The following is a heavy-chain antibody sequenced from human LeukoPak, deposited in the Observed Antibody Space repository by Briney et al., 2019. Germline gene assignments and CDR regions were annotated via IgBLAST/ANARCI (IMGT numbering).Heavy chain of an antibody. V-gene: IGHV1-69*05. J-gene: IGHJ5*02. Sequence: ASVKVSCKASGGTFSSYAISWVRQAPGQGLEWMGGIIPIFGTANYAQKFQGRVTITTDESTSTAYIELSSLRSEDTAVYYCARVGWLQLGSWFDPWGQGTLVTVSS. CDR2: IIPIFGTA. CDR3: ARVGWLQLGSWFDP. CDR1: GGTFSSYA. D-gene: IGHD5-24*01.